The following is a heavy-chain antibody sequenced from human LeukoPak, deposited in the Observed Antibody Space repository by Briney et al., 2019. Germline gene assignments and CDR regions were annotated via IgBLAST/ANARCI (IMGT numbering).Heavy chain of an antibody. Sequence: PGGPLRHSCAASGFTFRNYAVSLVRPAPGKGLEWVSAIGGCGINTYYADSLKGRFTISRDNSKNTLYLQMNSLRAEDTAVYYCARGDYGELRDYWGQGTLVTVSS. V-gene: IGHV3-23*01. D-gene: IGHD4-17*01. CDR1: GFTFRNYA. CDR2: IGGCGINT. CDR3: ARGDYGELRDY. J-gene: IGHJ4*02.